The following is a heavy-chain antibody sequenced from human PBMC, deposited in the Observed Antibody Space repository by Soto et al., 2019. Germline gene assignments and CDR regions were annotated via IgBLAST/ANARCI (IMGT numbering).Heavy chain of an antibody. CDR2: IRFDGTNT. CDR1: GIIFTGYG. D-gene: IGHD3-3*01. V-gene: IGHV3-33*01. J-gene: IGHJ4*02. CDR3: ARDGVRATVSFGFFDY. Sequence: GGSLRLSCAASGIIFTGYGMHWVRQAPGQGLEWVAVIRFDGTNTYYADSVKGRFTISRDNSKNMLYLQMNSLRAEDTAVYYCARDGVRATVSFGFFDYWGQGALVTVSS.